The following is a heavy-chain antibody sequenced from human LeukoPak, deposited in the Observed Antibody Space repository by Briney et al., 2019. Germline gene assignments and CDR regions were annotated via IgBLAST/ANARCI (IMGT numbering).Heavy chain of an antibody. Sequence: PGGSLRLSCAASGFTFSSYSMNWVRQAPGKGLEWVSFISSSSSYIYYTDSVKGRFTVSRDNSKNTVYLQMNSLRPEDTAVYYCAKELIAGAGQTFDYWGQGALVTVSS. CDR1: GFTFSSYS. CDR2: ISSSSSYI. J-gene: IGHJ4*02. CDR3: AKELIAGAGQTFDY. V-gene: IGHV3-21*01. D-gene: IGHD6-13*01.